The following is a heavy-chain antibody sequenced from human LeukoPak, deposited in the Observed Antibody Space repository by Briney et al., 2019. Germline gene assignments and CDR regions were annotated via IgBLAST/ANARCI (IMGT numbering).Heavy chain of an antibody. D-gene: IGHD3-9*01. V-gene: IGHV3-21*01. CDR2: ISSSSSYI. Sequence: GGSLRLSCAASGFTFSSYSMNWVRQAPGKGLEWVSSISSSSSYIYYADSVKGRFTISRDNARNSLYLQMNSLRAEDTAVYYCAREFERYFDGNDYWGQGTLVTVSS. CDR3: AREFERYFDGNDY. CDR1: GFTFSSYS. J-gene: IGHJ4*02.